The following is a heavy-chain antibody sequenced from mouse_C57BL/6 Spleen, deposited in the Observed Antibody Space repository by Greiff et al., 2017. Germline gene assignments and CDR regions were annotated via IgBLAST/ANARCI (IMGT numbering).Heavy chain of an antibody. J-gene: IGHJ2*01. CDR3: ARGGRAMITTDYFDY. CDR1: GYTFTDYN. Sequence: EVQLQQSGPELVKPGASVKMSCKASGYTFTDYNMHWVKQSHGKSLEWIGYINPNNGGTSYNQKFKGKATLTVTKSSSTAYMELRSLTSEDSAVYYCARGGRAMITTDYFDYWGQGTTLTVSS. CDR2: INPNNGGT. D-gene: IGHD2-4*01. V-gene: IGHV1-22*01.